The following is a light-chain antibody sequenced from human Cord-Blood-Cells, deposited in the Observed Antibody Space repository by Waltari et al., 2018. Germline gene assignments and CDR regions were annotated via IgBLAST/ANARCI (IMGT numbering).Light chain of an antibody. V-gene: IGKV1-39*01. CDR1: QSISSY. CDR3: QQSYSTPPT. CDR2: AAS. J-gene: IGKJ1*01. Sequence: DIQMTQSPSSLSASVGARVTITCRASQSISSYLNWYQQKPGKAPKLLIYAASSLQSGVPSRFSGSGSGTDCTLTISSLQPEDFATYYCQQSYSTPPTFGQGTKVEIK.